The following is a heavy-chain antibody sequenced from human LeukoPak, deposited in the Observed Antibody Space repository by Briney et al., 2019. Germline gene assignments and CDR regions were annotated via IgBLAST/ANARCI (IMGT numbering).Heavy chain of an antibody. D-gene: IGHD4-17*01. CDR2: ISSNGGST. Sequence: GGSLRLSCAASGVTFSSYAMHWVRQAPGKGLEYVSGISSNGGSTYYANSVKGRFTISRDDSKNTLYLQMGSLRAEDMAVYYCARDDGDYGAFDIWGQGTMVTVSS. J-gene: IGHJ3*02. CDR3: ARDDGDYGAFDI. V-gene: IGHV3-64*01. CDR1: GVTFSSYA.